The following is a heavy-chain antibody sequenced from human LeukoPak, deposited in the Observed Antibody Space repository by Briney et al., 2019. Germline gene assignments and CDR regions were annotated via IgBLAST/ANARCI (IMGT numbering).Heavy chain of an antibody. CDR3: AREREEMVSGYYYYYYMDV. V-gene: IGHV3-23*01. Sequence: SGGSLRLSCAASGFTFSSYSMNWVRQAPGKGLEWVSSISGSGGSTYYADSVKGRFTISRDNSKNTLYLQMKSLRAEDTAVYYCAREREEMVSGYYYYYYMDVWGKGTTVTVSS. J-gene: IGHJ6*03. CDR2: ISGSGGST. D-gene: IGHD5-24*01. CDR1: GFTFSSYS.